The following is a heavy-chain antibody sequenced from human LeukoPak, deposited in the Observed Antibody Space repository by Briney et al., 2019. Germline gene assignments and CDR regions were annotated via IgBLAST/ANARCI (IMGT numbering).Heavy chain of an antibody. V-gene: IGHV4-59*01. CDR3: ARDNWNYGSSMDV. Sequence: SETLSLTCTVSGGSISSYYWSWIRQPPGKGLEWIGYIYYSGSTNYNPSLKSRVTISVDTSKNQFSLKLSSVTAADTAVYHCARDNWNYGSSMDVWGQGTTVTASS. CDR1: GGSISSYY. J-gene: IGHJ6*02. D-gene: IGHD1-7*01. CDR2: IYYSGST.